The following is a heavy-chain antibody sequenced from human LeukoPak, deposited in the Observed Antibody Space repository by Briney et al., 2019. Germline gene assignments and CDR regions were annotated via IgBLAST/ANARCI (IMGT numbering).Heavy chain of an antibody. V-gene: IGHV3-21*01. CDR3: ARVRMIVVQGAFDI. CDR1: GFTFSSYS. Sequence: GGSLRLSCAASGFTFSSYSMNWVRQAPGKGLEWVSSISSSSSYIYYADSVKGRFTISRDNAKNSLYLQMNSLRAEDTAVYYRARVRMIVVQGAFDIWGQGTMVTVSS. J-gene: IGHJ3*02. D-gene: IGHD3-22*01. CDR2: ISSSSSYI.